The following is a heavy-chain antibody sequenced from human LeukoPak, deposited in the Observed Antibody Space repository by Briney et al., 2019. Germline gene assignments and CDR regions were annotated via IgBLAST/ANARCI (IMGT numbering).Heavy chain of an antibody. CDR1: GYTYTGYY. Sequence: GASVKVSCKASGYTYTGYYIHWVRQAPGQGLEWMGWINPNSGGTNYAQKFQGRVTMTRDTSISTAYMELSRLTSDDTAVYFCARETYYSSGNVYNRIDYWGQGTLVTVSS. D-gene: IGHD3-10*01. CDR3: ARETYYSSGNVYNRIDY. CDR2: INPNSGGT. J-gene: IGHJ4*02. V-gene: IGHV1-2*02.